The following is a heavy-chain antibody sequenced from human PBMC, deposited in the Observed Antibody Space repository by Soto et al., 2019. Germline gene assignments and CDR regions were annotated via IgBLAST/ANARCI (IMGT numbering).Heavy chain of an antibody. V-gene: IGHV1-69*01. Sequence: QVQLVQSGAEVKKPGSSVKVSCKASGGTFSSYAISWVRQAPGQGLEWMGGIIPIFGTANYAQKFQGRVTINADESTSTAYMELSSLRSEDTAVYYCARRNYYGSSGYYLEGVSGVDVWGQGTTFTVSS. CDR2: IIPIFGTA. CDR3: ARRNYYGSSGYYLEGVSGVDV. CDR1: GGTFSSYA. J-gene: IGHJ6*02. D-gene: IGHD3-22*01.